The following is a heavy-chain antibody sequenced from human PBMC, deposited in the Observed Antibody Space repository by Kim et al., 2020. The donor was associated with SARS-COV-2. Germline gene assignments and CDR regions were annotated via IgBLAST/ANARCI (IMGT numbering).Heavy chain of an antibody. J-gene: IGHJ4*02. CDR3: AKGGVLRYFDWLGGVGDY. D-gene: IGHD3-9*01. CDR1: GFTFSSYA. CDR2: ISGSGGST. V-gene: IGHV3-23*01. Sequence: GGSLRLSCAASGFTFSSYAMSWVRQAPGKGLEWVSAISGSGGSTYYADSVKGRFTISRDNSKNTLYLQMNSLRAEDTAVYYCAKGGVLRYFDWLGGVGDYWGQGTLVTVSS.